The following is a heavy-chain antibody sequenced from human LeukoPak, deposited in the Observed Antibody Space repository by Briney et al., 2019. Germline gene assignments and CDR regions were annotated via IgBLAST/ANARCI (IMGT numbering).Heavy chain of an antibody. CDR2: ISSSTSYI. J-gene: IGHJ3*02. D-gene: IGHD1-26*01. V-gene: IGHV3-21*01. CDR3: ARVWGVGATLGVFDI. Sequence: GGSLRLSCAASGLTFSSYAMSWVRQAPGRGLEWVSSISSSTSYIFYADSMKGRFTISRDNAKNSLYLQMNSLRAEDTAVYYCARVWGVGATLGVFDIWGQGTMVTVSS. CDR1: GLTFSSYA.